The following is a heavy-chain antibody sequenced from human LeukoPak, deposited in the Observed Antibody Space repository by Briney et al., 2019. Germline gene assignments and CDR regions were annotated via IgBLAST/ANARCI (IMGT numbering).Heavy chain of an antibody. D-gene: IGHD2-15*01. Sequence: GASVKVSCKAFGYTFTGYYIHWVRQAPGQGLEWMGWINPNSGDTNYAQKFQGRVTMTRDTSISTAYMELSRLRSDDTAVYYCARFCNGGSCYGPWGQGTLVTVCS. CDR3: ARFCNGGSCYGP. CDR2: INPNSGDT. V-gene: IGHV1-2*02. J-gene: IGHJ5*02. CDR1: GYTFTGYY.